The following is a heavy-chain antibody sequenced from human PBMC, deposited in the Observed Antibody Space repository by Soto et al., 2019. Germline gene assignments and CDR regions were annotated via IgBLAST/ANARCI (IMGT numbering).Heavy chain of an antibody. V-gene: IGHV3-74*01. CDR3: ARVYRNADFDY. D-gene: IGHD1-1*01. CDR1: GFTFSSYW. J-gene: IGHJ4*02. CDR2: INSDGSST. Sequence: TGGSLRLSCAASGFTFSSYWMHWVRQAPGKGLVWVSRINSDGSSTSYADSVKGRFTISRDNAKNTLYLQMNSLRAEDTAVYYCARVYRNADFDYWGQGTLVTVSS.